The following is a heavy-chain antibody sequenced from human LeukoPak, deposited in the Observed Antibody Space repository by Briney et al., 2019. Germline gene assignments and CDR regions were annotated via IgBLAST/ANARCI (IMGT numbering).Heavy chain of an antibody. Sequence: ASVMVSCKASGYTFTSYGISWVRQAPGQGLEWMGWISGYNGNTNYAQQKLQGRVTMTTDTSTSTAYMELRSLRSDDTAVYYCARDLKRGYSSGRYSWGTGSSNDYWGQGTLVTVSS. CDR3: ARDLKRGYSSGRYSWGTGSSNDY. CDR2: ISGYNGNT. J-gene: IGHJ4*02. V-gene: IGHV1-18*01. CDR1: GYTFTSYG. D-gene: IGHD6-19*01.